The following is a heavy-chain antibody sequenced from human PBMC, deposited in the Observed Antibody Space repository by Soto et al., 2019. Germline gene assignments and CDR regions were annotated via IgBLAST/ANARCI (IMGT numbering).Heavy chain of an antibody. CDR2: IYYSGST. CDR3: ARDSLASTDPYYDSSGYYRWFDP. CDR1: GGSVSSGSYY. Sequence: SETLSLTCTVSGGSVSSGSYYWSWIRQPPGKGLEWIGYIYYSGSTNYNPSLKSRVTISVDTSKNQFSLKLSSVTAADTAVYYCARDSLASTDPYYDSSGYYRWFDPWGQGTLVTVSS. D-gene: IGHD3-22*01. V-gene: IGHV4-61*01. J-gene: IGHJ5*02.